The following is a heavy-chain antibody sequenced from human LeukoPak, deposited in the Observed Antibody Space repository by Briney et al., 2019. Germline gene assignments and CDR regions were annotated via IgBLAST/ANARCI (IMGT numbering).Heavy chain of an antibody. CDR3: AKDADTSSRYSRFDY. V-gene: IGHV3-23*01. CDR2: ISGGAGST. D-gene: IGHD3-22*01. CDR1: GFTFSFYW. J-gene: IGHJ4*02. Sequence: GGSLRLSCAASGFTFSFYWMHWVRQAPGKGLECVSVISGGAGSTYYADSVKGRFTISRDNSKNTLYLQMNSLRAEDTAVYYCAKDADTSSRYSRFDYWGQGTLVAVSS.